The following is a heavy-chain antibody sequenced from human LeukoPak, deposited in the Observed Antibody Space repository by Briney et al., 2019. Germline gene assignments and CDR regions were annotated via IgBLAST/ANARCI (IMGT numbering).Heavy chain of an antibody. Sequence: GGPLRLSCAASGFTFSTYGMHWVRQAPGKGLEWVANMNQDGSGKYYVDSVKGRFIISRDNAKNSLYLQMYSLRAEDTAVYYCARDPVYSYGKGPNYYYYMDVWGKGTTVTVSS. CDR1: GFTFSTYG. CDR3: ARDPVYSYGKGPNYYYYMDV. CDR2: MNQDGSGK. D-gene: IGHD5-18*01. V-gene: IGHV3-7*01. J-gene: IGHJ6*03.